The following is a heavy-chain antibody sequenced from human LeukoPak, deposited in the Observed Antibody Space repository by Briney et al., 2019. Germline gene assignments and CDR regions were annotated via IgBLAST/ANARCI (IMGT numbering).Heavy chain of an antibody. V-gene: IGHV3-48*01. D-gene: IGHD2-2*01. CDR1: GFTFSSYS. CDR3: ARDRYCSSTSCYVGGTFDY. J-gene: IGHJ4*02. CDR2: ISSSSSTI. Sequence: GGSLRLSCAASGFTFSSYSMNWVRHAPGKGLEWVSYISSSSSTIYYADSVKGRFTISRDNAKNSLYLQMNSLRAEDTAVYYCARDRYCSSTSCYVGGTFDYWGQGTLVTVSS.